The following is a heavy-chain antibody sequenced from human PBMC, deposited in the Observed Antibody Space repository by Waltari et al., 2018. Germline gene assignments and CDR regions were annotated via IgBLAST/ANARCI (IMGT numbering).Heavy chain of an antibody. D-gene: IGHD1-1*01. J-gene: IGHJ4*02. CDR2: IGPDGSDK. CDR3: VGWNDPINS. V-gene: IGHV3-7*01. CDR1: GFLISRFW. Sequence: EAQLVQSGGGLVQPGGSLTLSCDASGFLISRFWMTWIRQAPGQGLQWVAHIGPDGSDKYYVDSVKGRFTISRDNAENSLLLQMSSLRVEDTALYYCVGWNDPINSWGQGTLVAVSS.